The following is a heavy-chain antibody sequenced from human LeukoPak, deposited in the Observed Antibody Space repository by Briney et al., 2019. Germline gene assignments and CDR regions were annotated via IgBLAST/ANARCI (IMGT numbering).Heavy chain of an antibody. CDR1: RLPFSIAW. V-gene: IGHV3-15*01. CDR3: TTPVHYSDSRFDF. CDR2: IKSRADGGTT. J-gene: IGHJ4*02. Sequence: KSGGSLRLSCAGSRLPFSIAWMTWVRQTPGKGLEWVGRIKSRADGGTTDYAAPVKGRFAISRDDSKNTVYLQMKSLRTEDTAVYYCTTPVHYSDSRFDFWGQGTLVTVSS. D-gene: IGHD3-22*01.